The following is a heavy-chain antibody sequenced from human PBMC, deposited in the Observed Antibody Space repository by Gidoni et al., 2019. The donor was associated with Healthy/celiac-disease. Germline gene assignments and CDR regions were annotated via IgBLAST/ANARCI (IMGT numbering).Heavy chain of an antibody. CDR2: ISAYNGNT. J-gene: IGHJ6*02. V-gene: IGHV1-18*01. D-gene: IGHD1-26*01. Sequence: QVQLVQSGAEVKKPGASVKVSCTASGYTFTSSGISWVRQAPGQGLEWMGWISAYNGNTNYAQKLQGRVTMTTDTSTSTAYMELRSLRSDDTAVYYCARDRWELPSAYYYYYGMDVWGQGTTVTVSS. CDR1: GYTFTSSG. CDR3: ARDRWELPSAYYYYYGMDV.